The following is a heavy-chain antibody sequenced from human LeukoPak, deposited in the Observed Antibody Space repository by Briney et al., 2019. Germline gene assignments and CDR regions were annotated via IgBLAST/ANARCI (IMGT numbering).Heavy chain of an antibody. CDR3: AKGRATNDDAFDI. CDR1: GFTFSSYS. J-gene: IGHJ3*02. V-gene: IGHV3-21*01. Sequence: GGSLRLSCAASGFTFSSYSMNWVRQAPGKGLEWVSSISSSSSYIYYADSVKGRFTISRDNAKNSLYLQMNSLRAEDTAVYYCAKGRATNDDAFDIWGQGTMVTVSS. CDR2: ISSSSSYI. D-gene: IGHD5-12*01.